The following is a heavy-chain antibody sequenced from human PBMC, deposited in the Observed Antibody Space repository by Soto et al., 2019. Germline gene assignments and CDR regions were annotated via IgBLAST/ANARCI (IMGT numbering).Heavy chain of an antibody. CDR3: AKDGLPGYCSSTSCRNAFDI. D-gene: IGHD2-2*01. V-gene: IGHV3-23*01. CDR2: ISGSGGST. J-gene: IGHJ3*02. Sequence: GSLRLSCAASGFTFSSYAMSWVRQAPGKGLEWVSAISGSGGSTYYADSVKGRFTISRDNSKNTLYLQMNSLRAEDTAVYYCAKDGLPGYCSSTSCRNAFDIWGQGTMVTVSS. CDR1: GFTFSSYA.